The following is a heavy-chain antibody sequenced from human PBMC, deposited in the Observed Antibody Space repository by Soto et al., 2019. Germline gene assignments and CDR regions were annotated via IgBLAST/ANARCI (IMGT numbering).Heavy chain of an antibody. CDR1: GGSFSGYY. V-gene: IGHV4-34*01. J-gene: IGHJ4*02. CDR2: INHSGST. CDR3: ARDKITGLFDY. D-gene: IGHD2-8*02. Sequence: QVQLQQWGAGLLKPSETLSLTCAVYGGSFSGYYWTWIRQPPGTGLAWMGEINHSGSTNYNPSVKSRVTISVDTSKNPFSLKLTSVTAADTAVYYCARDKITGLFDYWGQGTLVTVSS.